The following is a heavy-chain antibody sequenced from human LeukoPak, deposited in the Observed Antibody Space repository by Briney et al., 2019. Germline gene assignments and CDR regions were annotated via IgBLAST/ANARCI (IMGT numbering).Heavy chain of an antibody. CDR2: ISYSGST. V-gene: IGHV4-59*12. CDR3: ARGGSRSYTSSTLDY. D-gene: IGHD6-6*01. CDR1: GGSITVYY. J-gene: IGHJ4*02. Sequence: SETLSLTCSVSGGSITVYYWNWIRQSPGKGLEWIGSISYSGSTNYNPSLKSRVTISIDTSKNSFSLKVSSVTAADTAMYYCARGGSRSYTSSTLDYWGQGTLVTVSS.